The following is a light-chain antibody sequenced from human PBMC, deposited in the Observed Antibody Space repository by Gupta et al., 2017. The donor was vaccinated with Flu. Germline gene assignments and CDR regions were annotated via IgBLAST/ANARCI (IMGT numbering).Light chain of an antibody. CDR2: DAS. CDR3: QQYDNLPLT. Sequence: DIQMTQSPSPLSASVGDRVTITCQASQDISNYLNWYQQKPGKAPKLLIYDASNLETGVPSRFSGSGSGTDFTFTISSLQPEDIATYYCQQYDNLPLTFGGGTXVEIK. CDR1: QDISNY. V-gene: IGKV1-33*01. J-gene: IGKJ4*01.